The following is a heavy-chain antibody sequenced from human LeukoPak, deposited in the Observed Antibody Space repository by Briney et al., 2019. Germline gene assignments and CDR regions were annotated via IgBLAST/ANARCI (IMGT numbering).Heavy chain of an antibody. V-gene: IGHV4-30-4*01. D-gene: IGHD3-22*01. J-gene: IGHJ4*02. CDR2: IYYSEST. Sequence: PSETLSLTCTVSGASISSGDYYWSWIRQPPGKGLEWIGYIYYSESTYYNPSLKSRVTISVDTSKNQFSLKLSSVTAADTAVYYCARAAHYNDSSGFFDYWGQGTLVTVSS. CDR1: GASISSGDYY. CDR3: ARAAHYNDSSGFFDY.